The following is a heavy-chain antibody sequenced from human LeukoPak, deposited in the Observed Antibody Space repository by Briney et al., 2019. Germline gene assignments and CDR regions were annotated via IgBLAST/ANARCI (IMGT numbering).Heavy chain of an antibody. V-gene: IGHV3-21*01. D-gene: IGHD6-19*01. Sequence: PGGSLRLSCAASGFTFSSYSMNWVRQAPGKGLEWVSSISSSSSDIYYADPVKGRFTISRDNAKNTLYLQMNSLRAEDTAVYYCARDQAHLVAGKLDYWGQGTLVTVSS. CDR2: ISSSSSDI. CDR3: ARDQAHLVAGKLDY. J-gene: IGHJ4*02. CDR1: GFTFSSYS.